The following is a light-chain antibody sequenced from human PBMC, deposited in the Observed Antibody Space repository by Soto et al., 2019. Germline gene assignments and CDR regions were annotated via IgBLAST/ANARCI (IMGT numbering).Light chain of an antibody. CDR3: QQRSNWPSIS. Sequence: DIQITQSPSSLSSSVLDRFTITCRASQSISTYLNWYQQKPGKAPKLLIHSASTLQSGVPSRFSGGGTGTDFTLTIGSLESEDSAIYYCQQRSNWPSISFGQGTRLETK. CDR1: QSISTY. J-gene: IGKJ5*01. CDR2: SAS. V-gene: IGKV1-39*01.